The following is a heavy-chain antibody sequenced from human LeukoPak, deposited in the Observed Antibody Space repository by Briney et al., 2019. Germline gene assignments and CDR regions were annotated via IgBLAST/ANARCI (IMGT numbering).Heavy chain of an antibody. CDR3: ARERIMITFGGVIVSGNWFDP. J-gene: IGHJ5*02. V-gene: IGHV4-61*02. CDR2: IYTSGST. Sequence: SQTLSLTCTVSGGSISSGSYYWSWIRQPAGKGLEWIGRIYTSGSTNYNPSLKSRVTISVDTSKNQFSLKLSSVTAADTAVYHCARERIMITFGGVIVSGNWFDPWGQGTLVTVSS. D-gene: IGHD3-16*02. CDR1: GGSISSGSYY.